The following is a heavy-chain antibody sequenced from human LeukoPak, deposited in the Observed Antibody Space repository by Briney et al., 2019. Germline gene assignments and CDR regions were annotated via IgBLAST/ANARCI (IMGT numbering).Heavy chain of an antibody. D-gene: IGHD3-3*01. CDR1: GFTFSSYG. CDR2: IRYDGSNK. V-gene: IGHV3-30*02. J-gene: IGHJ6*03. CDR3: AKDRRGDYYYYMDV. Sequence: PGGSLRLSCAASGFTFSSYGMHWVRQAPGKGLEWVAFIRYDGSNKYYADSVKGRFTISRDNSKNTRYLQMNSLRAEDTAVYYCAKDRRGDYYYYMDVWGKGTTVTVSS.